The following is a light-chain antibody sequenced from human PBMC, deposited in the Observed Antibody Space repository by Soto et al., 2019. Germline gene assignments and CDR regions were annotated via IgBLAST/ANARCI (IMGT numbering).Light chain of an antibody. Sequence: EIVLTQSPATLSLSPGERATLSCRASQSVSSYLAWYQQKPGLAPRLLIYDASNRATGIPARFSGSGSGTDFTLTISSLEPEDFAVYYCQQRSNWLLTFGQGTRLEIK. CDR2: DAS. V-gene: IGKV3-11*01. J-gene: IGKJ5*01. CDR1: QSVSSY. CDR3: QQRSNWLLT.